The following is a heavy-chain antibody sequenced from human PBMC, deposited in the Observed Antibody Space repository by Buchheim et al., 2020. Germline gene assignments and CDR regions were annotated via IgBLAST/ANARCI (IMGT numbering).Heavy chain of an antibody. V-gene: IGHV3-23*01. CDR3: AKDRSPYDILTGYYILTGYFDY. D-gene: IGHD3-9*01. Sequence: EVQLLESGGGLVQPGGSLRLSCAASGFTFSSYAMSWVRQAPGKGLEWVSAISGSGGSTYYADSVKARFTISRDNSKNTLYLQMNSLRAEDTAVYYCAKDRSPYDILTGYYILTGYFDYWGQGTL. J-gene: IGHJ4*02. CDR2: ISGSGGST. CDR1: GFTFSSYA.